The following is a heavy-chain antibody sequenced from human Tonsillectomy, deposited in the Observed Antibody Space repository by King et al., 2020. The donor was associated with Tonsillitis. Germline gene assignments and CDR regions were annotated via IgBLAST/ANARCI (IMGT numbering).Heavy chain of an antibody. Sequence: VQLVESGAEVKKPGESLTISCKGSGYSFSSYWITWVRQMPGRGLEWVATIDPGDSFTTYSPSFQGHVTISADKSITTVYLQWSGLKASDTATYYCAREYCGGGGCYSWTRWFDPWGQGTLVTVSS. D-gene: IGHD2-15*01. CDR1: GYSFSSYW. J-gene: IGHJ5*02. CDR3: AREYCGGGGCYSWTRWFDP. V-gene: IGHV5-10-1*03. CDR2: IDPGDSFT.